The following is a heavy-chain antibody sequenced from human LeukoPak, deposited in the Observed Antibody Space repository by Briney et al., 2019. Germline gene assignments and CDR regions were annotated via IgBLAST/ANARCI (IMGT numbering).Heavy chain of an antibody. Sequence: PGGSLRLSCAASGFTFSSYWMSWVRQAPGKGLEWVANIKQDGSEKYYVDSVKGRFTISRDNAKNTLYLQMNSLRAEDTAVYYCAKDLRRSISPGFDYWGQGTLVTVSS. J-gene: IGHJ4*02. D-gene: IGHD5-12*01. CDR1: GFTFSSYW. CDR2: IKQDGSEK. CDR3: AKDLRRSISPGFDY. V-gene: IGHV3-7*03.